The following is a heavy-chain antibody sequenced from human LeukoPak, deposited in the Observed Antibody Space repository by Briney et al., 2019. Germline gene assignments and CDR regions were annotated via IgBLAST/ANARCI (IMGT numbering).Heavy chain of an antibody. V-gene: IGHV4-59*11. CDR2: VFHTGVT. CDR3: TRGGGSGYYFGIPRYYFDS. D-gene: IGHD3-22*01. CDR1: GGSLEGLY. Sequence: PSETLSLTCTVSGGSLEGLYWSWIRQSPEKGLEWIGNVFHTGVTSYNLSLKSRVTISVDTSRNQFSLTMTSMTAADTAIYYCTRGGGSGYYFGIPRYYFDSWGQGVLVTVSS. J-gene: IGHJ4*02.